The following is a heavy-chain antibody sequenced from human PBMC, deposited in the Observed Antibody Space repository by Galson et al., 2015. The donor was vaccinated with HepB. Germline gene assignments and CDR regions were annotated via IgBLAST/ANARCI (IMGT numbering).Heavy chain of an antibody. Sequence: SVKVSCKASGFTFTSYAVQWVRQARGQRLEWIGWIVVGSGNTNYAQKFQERVTITRDMSTSTAYMELRSLRSEDTAVYYCAAVLRLYYDFWSGDYGGFDPWSQGTLVTVSS. CDR1: GFTFTSYA. CDR2: IVVGSGNT. J-gene: IGHJ5*02. V-gene: IGHV1-58*01. D-gene: IGHD3-3*01. CDR3: AAVLRLYYDFWSGDYGGFDP.